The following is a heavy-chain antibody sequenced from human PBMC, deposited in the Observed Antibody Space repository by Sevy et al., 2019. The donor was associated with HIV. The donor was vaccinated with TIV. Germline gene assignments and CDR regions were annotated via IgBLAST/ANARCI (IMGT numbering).Heavy chain of an antibody. CDR2: ILYSGST. CDR1: GDSMNTYY. V-gene: IGHV4-59*01. J-gene: IGHJ5*02. Sequence: LLQLLETLSLTCTVTGDSMNTYYWAWIRQRPGKSREWVGYILYSGSTESSPSLKSRVTMALEKSKNEVSLRLSSVTAADTAVYDCARLVPGDNWFDPWGQGRLVLVSS. D-gene: IGHD2-8*02. CDR3: ARLVPGDNWFDP.